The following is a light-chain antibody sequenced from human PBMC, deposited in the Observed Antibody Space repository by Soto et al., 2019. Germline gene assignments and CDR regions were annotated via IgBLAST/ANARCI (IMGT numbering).Light chain of an antibody. J-gene: IGLJ2*01. CDR2: DVT. CDR3: SSYTTIKTVI. CDR1: SSDVGAYNY. Sequence: QSVLAQPASVSGSPGQSITISCTGTSSDVGAYNYVSWYHQHHPGKAPELIIYDVTDRPSGVSTRFSGSKSGNTASLTISGLQAEDGGDYYCSSYTTIKTVIFGGGTKLPVL. V-gene: IGLV2-14*01.